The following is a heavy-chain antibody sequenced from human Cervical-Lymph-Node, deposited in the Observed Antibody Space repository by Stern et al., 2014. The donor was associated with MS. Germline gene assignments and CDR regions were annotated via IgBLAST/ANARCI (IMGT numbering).Heavy chain of an antibody. CDR3: ARDFLAMDV. CDR1: GGTFGNHG. CDR2: IIPTLRAA. Sequence: VQLVESGAEVKKPGSSVTVSCKASGGTFGNHGISWVRQAPGQGLEWVGRIIPTLRAANYAQSFQGRVTITANTTTNTVYMDLTSLKSDDTAVYYCARDFLAMDVWGQGTTVTVSS. V-gene: IGHV1-69*06. J-gene: IGHJ6*02. D-gene: IGHD3-3*01.